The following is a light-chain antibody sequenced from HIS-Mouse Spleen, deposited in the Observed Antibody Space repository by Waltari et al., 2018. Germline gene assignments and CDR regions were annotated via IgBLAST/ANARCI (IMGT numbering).Light chain of an antibody. Sequence: QSALTHPASVSGSPGQSIPISCTGTSSDVGRYNLVSWYQQHPGKAPKLMIYEGSKRPSGVSNRFSGSKSGNTASLTISGLQAEDEADYYCCSYAGSSTLVFGGGTKLTVL. V-gene: IGLV2-23*01. CDR1: SSDVGRYNL. J-gene: IGLJ2*01. CDR2: EGS. CDR3: CSYAGSSTLV.